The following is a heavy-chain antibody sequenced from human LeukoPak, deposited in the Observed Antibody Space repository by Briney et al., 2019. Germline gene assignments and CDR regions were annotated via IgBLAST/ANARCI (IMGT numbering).Heavy chain of an antibody. CDR2: IYSGGST. CDR1: GFTVSSNY. J-gene: IGHJ6*02. CDR3: ARDRVQLWLSYYYYGMDV. V-gene: IGHV3-53*01. D-gene: IGHD5-18*01. Sequence: GGSLRLSCAASGFTVSSNYMSWVRQAPGKGLEWVSVIYSGGSTYYADSVKGRFTISRDNSKNSLYLQMNSLRAEDTAVYYCARDRVQLWLSYYYYGMDVWGQGTTVTVSS.